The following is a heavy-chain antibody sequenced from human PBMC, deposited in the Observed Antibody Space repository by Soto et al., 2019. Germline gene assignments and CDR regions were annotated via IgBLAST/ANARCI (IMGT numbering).Heavy chain of an antibody. CDR1: GYTFTSYY. CDR2: INPSGGST. J-gene: IGHJ6*02. CDR3: ARDVVGSPHYYYYYGMDV. V-gene: IGHV1-46*01. Sequence: ASVKVSCKASGYTFTSYYMHWVRQAPGQGLEWMGIINPSGGSTSYAQKFQGRVTMTRDTSTSTVYMELSSLRSEDTAVYYCARDVVGSPHYYYYYGMDVWGQGTTVTV. D-gene: IGHD2-15*01.